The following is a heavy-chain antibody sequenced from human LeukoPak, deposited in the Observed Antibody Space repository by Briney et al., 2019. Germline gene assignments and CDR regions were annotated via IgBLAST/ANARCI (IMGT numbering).Heavy chain of an antibody. CDR3: ARGRIAAASFDY. V-gene: IGHV4-30-2*01. D-gene: IGHD6-13*01. CDR2: IYLSGST. CDR1: GGSISSGGYY. Sequence: PSQTLSLTCTVSGGSISSGGYYWSWIRQPPGKGLEWIGYIYLSGSTYYNPSLKSRVTISVDRSKNQFSLKLSSVTAADTAVYYCARGRIAAASFDYWGQGTLVTVSS. J-gene: IGHJ4*02.